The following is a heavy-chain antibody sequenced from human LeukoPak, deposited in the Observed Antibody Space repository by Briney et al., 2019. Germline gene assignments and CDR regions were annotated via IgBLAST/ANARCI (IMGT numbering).Heavy chain of an antibody. CDR1: GFTFSSYA. CDR3: ATVTLSYYGMDV. V-gene: IGHV3-23*01. J-gene: IGHJ6*02. D-gene: IGHD4-17*01. Sequence: GGSLRLSCAASGFTFSSYAMSWVRQAPGKGLEWVSAISGSGGSTYYADSVKGRFTISRDNSKNTLYLQMNSLRAEDTAVYYCATVTLSYYGMDVWGQGTTVTVSS. CDR2: ISGSGGST.